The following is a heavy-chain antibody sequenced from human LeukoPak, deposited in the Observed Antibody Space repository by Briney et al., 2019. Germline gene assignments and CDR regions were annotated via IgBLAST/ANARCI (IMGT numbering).Heavy chain of an antibody. D-gene: IGHD3-3*01. J-gene: IGHJ4*02. CDR1: GFTFSSYA. Sequence: GGSLRLSCAASGFTFSSYAMHWVRQAPGKGLEYVSAISSNGGSTYYANSVKGRFTISRDNSKNTLYLQMGSLRAEDMAVYYCARNYDFWSGYYDYWGQGTLVTVSS. CDR3: ARNYDFWSGYYDY. V-gene: IGHV3-64*01. CDR2: ISSNGGST.